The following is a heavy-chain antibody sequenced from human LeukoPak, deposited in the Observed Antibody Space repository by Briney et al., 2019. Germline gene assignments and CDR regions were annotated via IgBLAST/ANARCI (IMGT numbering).Heavy chain of an antibody. Sequence: ASVKVSCKASGYTFTSYGISWVRQAPGQGLEWMGWISAYNGNTNYAQKLQGRVTMTTDTSTSTAYMELRSLRSDDTAVYYCARTNYDILTGYFSHFDYWGQGTLVTVSS. J-gene: IGHJ4*02. CDR1: GYTFTSYG. V-gene: IGHV1-18*01. D-gene: IGHD3-9*01. CDR3: ARTNYDILTGYFSHFDY. CDR2: ISAYNGNT.